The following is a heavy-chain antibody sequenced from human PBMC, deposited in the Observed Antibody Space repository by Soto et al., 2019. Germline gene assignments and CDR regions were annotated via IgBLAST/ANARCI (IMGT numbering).Heavy chain of an antibody. V-gene: IGHV4-61*01. Sequence: SETLSLTCTVSGGSVSSGSYYWSWIRQPPGKGLEWIGYIYYSGSTNYNPSLKSRVTISVDTSKNQLSLRLTSVTAADTAVYYCARGTSSWSWKFDEWGQGILVTVSS. D-gene: IGHD6-13*01. CDR2: IYYSGST. CDR3: ARGTSSWSWKFDE. CDR1: GGSVSSGSYY. J-gene: IGHJ4*02.